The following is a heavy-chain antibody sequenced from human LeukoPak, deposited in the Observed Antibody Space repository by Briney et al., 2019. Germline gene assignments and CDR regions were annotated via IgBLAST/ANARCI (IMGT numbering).Heavy chain of an antibody. CDR3: ARGPTTVTTPED. V-gene: IGHV4-34*01. CDR2: INHSGST. Sequence: SETLSLTCAVYGGSFSGYYWSWIRQPPGKGLEWIGEINHSGSTNYNPSLKSRVTISVDTSKNQFSLKLSSVTAADTAVYYCARGPTTVTTPEDWGQGTLVTVSS. CDR1: GGSFSGYY. D-gene: IGHD4-17*01. J-gene: IGHJ4*02.